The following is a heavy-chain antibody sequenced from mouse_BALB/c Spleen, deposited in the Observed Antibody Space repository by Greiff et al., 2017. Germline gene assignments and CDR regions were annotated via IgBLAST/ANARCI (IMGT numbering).Heavy chain of an antibody. J-gene: IGHJ3*01. D-gene: IGHD1-2*01. CDR3: ARQAPHCNDSAY. Sequence: EVKLMESGGGLVQPGGSLKLSCAASGFTFSSYTLSWVRQTPEKRLEWVAYISNGGGSNYYPATVKGRFTISNDDAKNTLFLQMSSLKAEDTAMYCCARQAPHCNDSAYWGQGTLVTVSA. V-gene: IGHV5-12-2*01. CDR1: GFTFSSYT. CDR2: ISNGGGSN.